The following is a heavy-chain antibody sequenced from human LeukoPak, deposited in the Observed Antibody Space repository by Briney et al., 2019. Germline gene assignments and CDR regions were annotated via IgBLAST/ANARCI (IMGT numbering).Heavy chain of an antibody. Sequence: GGSLRLSCEASGFTFSRYEMNWVRQAPGKGLEWVSYISSRGSTIYYTDSVKGRFTISRDKAKNSLYLQMNRLRVEDTAVYYCAREAVADAFDIWGQGTMVTVSS. V-gene: IGHV3-48*03. CDR3: AREAVADAFDI. D-gene: IGHD6-19*01. CDR2: ISSRGSTI. CDR1: GFTFSRYE. J-gene: IGHJ3*02.